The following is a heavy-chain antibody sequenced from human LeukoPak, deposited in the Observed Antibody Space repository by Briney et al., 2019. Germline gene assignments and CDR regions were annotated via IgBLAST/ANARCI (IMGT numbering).Heavy chain of an antibody. Sequence: ASVKVSCKASGGTFSSYAISWVRQAPGQGLELMGWISGYNGNTNYAQKFQGRVTMTTDTSTSTVYMELRSLRSDDTAVYYCARDDNYGSGQPDDWGQGTLVTVSS. CDR1: GGTFSSYA. CDR2: ISGYNGNT. V-gene: IGHV1-18*01. J-gene: IGHJ4*02. D-gene: IGHD3-10*01. CDR3: ARDDNYGSGQPDD.